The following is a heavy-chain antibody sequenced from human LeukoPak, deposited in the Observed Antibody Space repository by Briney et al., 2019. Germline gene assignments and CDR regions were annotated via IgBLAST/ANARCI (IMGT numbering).Heavy chain of an antibody. J-gene: IGHJ4*02. CDR1: GGSISSYY. CDR2: IYYSGST. D-gene: IGHD6-19*01. Sequence: PSETLSLTCTVSGGSISSYYWSWIRQPPGKGLEWIGYIYYSGSTNYNPSLKSRVTISVDTSKNQFSLKLSSVTAADTAAYYCATSAVAATIDYFDYWGQGTLVTVSS. CDR3: ATSAVAATIDYFDY. V-gene: IGHV4-59*01.